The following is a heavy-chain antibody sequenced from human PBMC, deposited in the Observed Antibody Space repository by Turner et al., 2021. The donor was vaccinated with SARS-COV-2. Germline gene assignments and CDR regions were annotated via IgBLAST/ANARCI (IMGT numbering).Heavy chain of an antibody. CDR3: ARWDNYYDSSGYYPDAFDI. Sequence: EVQLVESGGGLVKPGGSLRLSCAASGFTFSSYSMNWVRQGPGKGLEWVSSISSSISYIYYADSVKGRFTISRDNAKNSLYLQMNSLRAEDTAVYYCARWDNYYDSSGYYPDAFDIWGQGTMVTVSS. J-gene: IGHJ3*02. V-gene: IGHV3-21*01. CDR1: GFTFSSYS. D-gene: IGHD3-22*01. CDR2: ISSSISYI.